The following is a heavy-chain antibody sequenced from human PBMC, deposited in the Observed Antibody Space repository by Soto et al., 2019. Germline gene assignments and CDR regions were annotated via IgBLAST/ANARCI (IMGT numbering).Heavy chain of an antibody. CDR3: ARMAGPWYFDL. V-gene: IGHV4-34*01. CDR2: INHSGSS. CDR1: GGSFSGFY. Sequence: SETLSLTCAVHGGSFSGFYWTWIRQPPGKGLEWIGEINHSGSSNYNPPLKSRVTMSLDTSRNQLSLSLNSVTAADTAVYYCARMAGPWYFDLWGRGTLVTVSS. J-gene: IGHJ2*01.